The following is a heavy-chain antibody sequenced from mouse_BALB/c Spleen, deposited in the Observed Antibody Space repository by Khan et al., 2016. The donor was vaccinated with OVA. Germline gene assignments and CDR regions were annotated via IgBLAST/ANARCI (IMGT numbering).Heavy chain of an antibody. CDR1: GYSITSGYG. J-gene: IGHJ2*01. CDR2: ISYSGST. Sequence: EVKLVESGPGLVKPSQSLSLTCTVTGYSITSGYGWNWIRQFPGNKLEWMGYISYSGSTNYNPSLKRRISITRDKSKNQFFLQLNSVTTEDPATYYWARPARIQYWGQGTTLTVSS. D-gene: IGHD1-2*01. V-gene: IGHV3-2*02. CDR3: ARPARIQY.